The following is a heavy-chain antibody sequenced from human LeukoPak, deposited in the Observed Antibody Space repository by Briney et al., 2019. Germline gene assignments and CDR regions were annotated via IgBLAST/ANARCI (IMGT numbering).Heavy chain of an antibody. D-gene: IGHD4/OR15-4a*01. CDR1: GFSFSSFA. J-gene: IGHJ4*02. CDR3: AKDQGNDYGDQLHY. Sequence: GGSLRLSCAASGFSFSSFAMSWVRQVPEKGLEWVSSIHGSGGLTYYADSVKGRFSISRDTSSVYLHMNGLRAEDTALYYFAKDQGNDYGDQLHYWGQGTLVTVFS. CDR2: IHGSGGLT. V-gene: IGHV3-23*01.